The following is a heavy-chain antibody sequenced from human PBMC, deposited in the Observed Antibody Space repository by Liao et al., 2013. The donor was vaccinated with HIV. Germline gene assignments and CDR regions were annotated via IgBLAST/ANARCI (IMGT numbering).Heavy chain of an antibody. V-gene: IGHV4-34*01. CDR3: ARERWGFSPIDY. CDR2: INHSGST. CDR1: GGSFSGYY. D-gene: IGHD2-21*01. J-gene: IGHJ4*02. Sequence: QVQLQQWGAGLLKPSETLSLTCAVYGGSFSGYYWSWIRQPPGKGLEWIGEINHSGSTNYNPSLKSRVTISVDTSKNQFSLKLSSVTAADTAVYYCARERWGFSPIDYWGQGTLVTVSS.